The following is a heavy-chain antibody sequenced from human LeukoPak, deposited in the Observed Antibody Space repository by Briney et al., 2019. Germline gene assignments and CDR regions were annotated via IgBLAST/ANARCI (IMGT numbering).Heavy chain of an antibody. J-gene: IGHJ4*02. CDR2: IRSKAYGWTT. CDR3: TRGGRFLEWQGLDY. V-gene: IGHV3-49*03. D-gene: IGHD3-3*01. CDR1: GFTFGDYA. Sequence: QAGRSLRLSCTASGFTFGDYAMSWFRQAPGKGLEWVGFIRSKAYGWTTEYAASVKGRFTISRDDSKSIAYLQMNSLKTEDTAVYYCTRGGRFLEWQGLDYWGQGTLVTVSS.